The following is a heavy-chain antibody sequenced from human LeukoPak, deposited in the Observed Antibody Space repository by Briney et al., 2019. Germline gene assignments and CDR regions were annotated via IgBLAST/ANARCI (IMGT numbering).Heavy chain of an antibody. CDR2: INHSGST. Sequence: SETLSLTCAVHGGSFSGYYWSWIRQPPGKGLEWIGEINHSGSTNYNPSLKSRVTISVDTSKNQFSLKLSSVTAADTAVYYCARGHDGGATSPFDYWGQGTLVTVSS. D-gene: IGHD1-26*01. J-gene: IGHJ4*02. CDR3: ARGHDGGATSPFDY. V-gene: IGHV4-34*01. CDR1: GGSFSGYY.